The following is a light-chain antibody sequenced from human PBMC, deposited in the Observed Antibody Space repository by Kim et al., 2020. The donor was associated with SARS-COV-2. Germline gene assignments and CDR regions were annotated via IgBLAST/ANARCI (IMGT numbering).Light chain of an antibody. CDR3: QVRSNWPPTLT. CDR2: DAS. J-gene: IGKJ4*01. CDR1: EGISY. V-gene: IGKV3-11*02. Sequence: SPGESVTLSCRASEGISYLAWYQQKLGQAPRLLIYDASQRAPGIPARFSGSGSGRDFSLSISRLEPEDFAIYYCQVRSNWPPTLTFGGGTKVDTK.